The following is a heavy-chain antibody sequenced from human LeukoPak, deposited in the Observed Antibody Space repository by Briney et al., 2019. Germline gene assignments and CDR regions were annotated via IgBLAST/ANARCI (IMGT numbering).Heavy chain of an antibody. V-gene: IGHV3-74*01. CDR1: GFTSSSYW. CDR3: TREIRYCISSSCNFSHMDV. CDR2: INTDGSST. J-gene: IGHJ6*03. D-gene: IGHD2-2*01. Sequence: GGSLRLSCAASGFTSSSYWMHWVRQPPGKGLVWVSHINTDGSSTTYADSVRGRFTISRDNAKSTLYLQMNSLRAEDTAMYYCTREIRYCISSSCNFSHMDVWGKGTTVTVSS.